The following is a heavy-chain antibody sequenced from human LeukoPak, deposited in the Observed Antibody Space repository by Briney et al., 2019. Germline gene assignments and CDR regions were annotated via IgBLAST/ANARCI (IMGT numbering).Heavy chain of an antibody. CDR2: IYYSGST. V-gene: IGHV4-59*12. D-gene: IGHD4-23*01. CDR1: GGSISSYY. CDR3: ARLGGSTGGAFDI. Sequence: PSETLSLTCTVSGGSISSYYWSWIRQPPGKGLEWIGYIYYSGSTNYNPSLKSRVTISVDTSKNQFSLKLSSVTAADTAVYYCARLGGSTGGAFDIWGQGTMVTVSS. J-gene: IGHJ3*02.